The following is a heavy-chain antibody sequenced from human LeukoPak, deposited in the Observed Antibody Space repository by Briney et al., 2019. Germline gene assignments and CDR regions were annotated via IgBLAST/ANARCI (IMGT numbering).Heavy chain of an antibody. D-gene: IGHD3-22*01. CDR2: INPNSGGT. J-gene: IGHJ4*02. CDR1: GYTFTGYY. Sequence: GASVKVSCKASGYTFTGYYMHWVRQAPGQGLEWMGWINPNSGGTNYAQKFQGRVTMTRDTSISTAYMELSRLRPDDTAVYYCARTRYSSGHFDYWGQGTLVTVSS. V-gene: IGHV1-2*02. CDR3: ARTRYSSGHFDY.